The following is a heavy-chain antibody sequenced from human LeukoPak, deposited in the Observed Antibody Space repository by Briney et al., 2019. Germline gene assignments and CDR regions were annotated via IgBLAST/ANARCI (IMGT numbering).Heavy chain of an antibody. J-gene: IGHJ6*02. CDR3: ARTIAQYSNTWLYYYYGLDV. V-gene: IGHV3-23*01. CDR1: GFTFGGYA. Sequence: GGSLRLSCTASGFTFGGYAMSWVRQAPGKGLEWVSSISAGSEDSYYADSVKGRFTISRDNSKSSLYLQMNSLRADDTAVYYCARTIAQYSNTWLYYYYGLDVWGQGTTVTVSS. CDR2: ISAGSEDS. D-gene: IGHD1-7*01.